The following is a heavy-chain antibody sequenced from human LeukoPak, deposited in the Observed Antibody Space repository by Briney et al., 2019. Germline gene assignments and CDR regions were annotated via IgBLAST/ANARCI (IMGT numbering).Heavy chain of an antibody. J-gene: IGHJ5*02. CDR3: ARVSITMVRGVSTNWFDP. CDR2: MNPNSGNT. Sequence: ASVKVSCKTSGYTFTSYDINWVRQATGQGLEWMGWMNPNSGNTGYAQKFQGRVTMTRNTSISTAYMELSSLRSEDTAVYYCARVSITMVRGVSTNWFDPWGQGTLVTVSS. V-gene: IGHV1-8*01. CDR1: GYTFTSYD. D-gene: IGHD3-10*01.